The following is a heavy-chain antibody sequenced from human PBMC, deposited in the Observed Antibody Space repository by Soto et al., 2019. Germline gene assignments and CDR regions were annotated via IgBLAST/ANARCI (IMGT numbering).Heavy chain of an antibody. CDR1: GFTFSSNG. CDR3: ARWNLVGPTIDAFDL. Sequence: QVQLVESGGGVVQPWRSLRLSCAASGFTFSSNGMHCVRQAPGKGLEWVAIIWDDGSNKNYADSVKGRFTISRDNSKNTLYLQMNSLRAEDTAVYYCARWNLVGPTIDAFDLWGQGTMVTVSS. CDR2: IWDDGSNK. D-gene: IGHD1-26*01. V-gene: IGHV3-33*01. J-gene: IGHJ3*01.